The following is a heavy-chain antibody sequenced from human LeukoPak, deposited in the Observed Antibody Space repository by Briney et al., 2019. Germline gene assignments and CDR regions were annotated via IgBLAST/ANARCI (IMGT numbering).Heavy chain of an antibody. Sequence: PGGSLRLSCAATGFTFSSYAMSWVRQAPGKGLEGVSAISGSGGSTYYADSVKGRFTISRDNSKNTLYLQMNSLRAEDTAVYYCAKVGGAERYCSGGSCLTRGGYFDYWGQGTLVTVSS. CDR1: GFTFSSYA. V-gene: IGHV3-23*01. CDR3: AKVGGAERYCSGGSCLTRGGYFDY. J-gene: IGHJ4*02. CDR2: ISGSGGST. D-gene: IGHD2-15*01.